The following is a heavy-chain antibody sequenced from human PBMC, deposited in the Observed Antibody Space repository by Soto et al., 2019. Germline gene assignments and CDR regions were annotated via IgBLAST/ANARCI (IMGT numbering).Heavy chain of an antibody. CDR1: GASISGFY. Sequence: PSETLSLTCTVSGASISGFYWCWIRKSAGKGLEWIGRIYTTGTTDYNPSLKSRVMMSVDTSKKQFSLKLRSVTAADTAVYYCVRDGTKTLRDWFDPWGQGISVTVS. D-gene: IGHD1-1*01. V-gene: IGHV4-4*07. J-gene: IGHJ5*02. CDR3: VRDGTKTLRDWFDP. CDR2: IYTTGTT.